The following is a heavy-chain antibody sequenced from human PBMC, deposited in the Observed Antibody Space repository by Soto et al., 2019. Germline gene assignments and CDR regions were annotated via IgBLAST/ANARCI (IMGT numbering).Heavy chain of an antibody. CDR2: ISFYNGHT. V-gene: IGHV1-18*01. J-gene: IGHJ4*02. CDR3: ASANSIAVAGKAT. CDR1: GDTVTKYG. Sequence: QVQLVQSGGEVKKPGASVKVSCKASGDTVTKYGISWVRPAPGQGLEWLGWISFYNGHTNYALKFQDRITFTTDTSTSTASMELRRLTSDDTAVYYCASANSIAVAGKATWGQGTLVTVSS. D-gene: IGHD6-19*01.